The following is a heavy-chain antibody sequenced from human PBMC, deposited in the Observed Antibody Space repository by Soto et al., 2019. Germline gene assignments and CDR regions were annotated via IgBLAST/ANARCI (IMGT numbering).Heavy chain of an antibody. V-gene: IGHV1-69*08. Sequence: QVQLVQSGAEVKKPGSSVKVSCKASGGTFSSYTISWVRQAPGQGLEWMGRIIPILGIANYAQKFQGRVTITADKSTSTAYMELSSLRSEDTAVYYCAREEYYYGSGAFFDSGGQGTLVTVSS. CDR1: GGTFSSYT. J-gene: IGHJ4*02. D-gene: IGHD3-10*01. CDR3: AREEYYYGSGAFFDS. CDR2: IIPILGIA.